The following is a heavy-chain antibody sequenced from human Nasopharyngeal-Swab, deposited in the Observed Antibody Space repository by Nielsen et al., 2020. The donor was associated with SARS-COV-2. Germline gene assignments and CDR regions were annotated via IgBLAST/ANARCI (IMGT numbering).Heavy chain of an antibody. D-gene: IGHD4-23*01. Sequence: SETLSLTCAVYGGSFSGYYWSWIRQPPGKGLEWIGEINHSGSTNYNPSLKSRVTISVDTSKNQFSLKLSSVTAADTAVYYCARDHMTTVGHYYYYGMDVWGQGTTVTVSS. CDR2: INHSGST. CDR1: GGSFSGYY. V-gene: IGHV4-34*01. J-gene: IGHJ6*02. CDR3: ARDHMTTVGHYYYYGMDV.